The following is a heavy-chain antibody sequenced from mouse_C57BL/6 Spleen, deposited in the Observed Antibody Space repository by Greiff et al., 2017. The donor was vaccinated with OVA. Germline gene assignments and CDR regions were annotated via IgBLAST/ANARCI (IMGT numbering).Heavy chain of an antibody. V-gene: IGHV14-2*01. D-gene: IGHD2-1*01. CDR3: AYYGNFGLYFDY. Sequence: EVQLQESGAELVKPGASVTLSCTASGFNIKDYYIHWVKQRTEQGLEWIGRIDTEDGATKYAPKFPGTATITADTSSNTAYLQLSSLTSEDTAVYYCAYYGNFGLYFDYWGQGTTLTVSS. J-gene: IGHJ2*01. CDR1: GFNIKDYY. CDR2: IDTEDGAT.